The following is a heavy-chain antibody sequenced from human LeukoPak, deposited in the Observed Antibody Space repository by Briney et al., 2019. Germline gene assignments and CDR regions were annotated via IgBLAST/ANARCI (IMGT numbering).Heavy chain of an antibody. CDR2: IIPIFVTA. J-gene: IGHJ4*02. V-gene: IGHV1-69*06. CDR1: GGTFSSYA. CDR3: ARVLRGGNLDMLFDY. Sequence: SVKVSCKASGGTFSSYAISWVRQAPGQGLEWMGGIIPIFVTANYAQKFQGRVTITADKSTSTPYMELSSLRSEDTAVYYCARVLRGGNLDMLFDYWGQGTLVTVSP. D-gene: IGHD1-26*01.